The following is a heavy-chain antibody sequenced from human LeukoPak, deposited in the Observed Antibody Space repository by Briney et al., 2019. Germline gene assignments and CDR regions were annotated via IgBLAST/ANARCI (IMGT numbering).Heavy chain of an antibody. CDR3: AKGSVAVALIDY. V-gene: IGHV3-23*01. J-gene: IGHJ4*02. CDR2: ISGSGNIT. CDR1: GFTFSTYA. Sequence: GGSLRLSCVVSGFTFSTYAMSWVRQAPGKGLEWVSAISGSGNITYCADSVKGRFTISRDNSKNTLYLQMNSLRAEDTAVYYCAKGSVAVALIDYWGQGTLVTVSS. D-gene: IGHD6-19*01.